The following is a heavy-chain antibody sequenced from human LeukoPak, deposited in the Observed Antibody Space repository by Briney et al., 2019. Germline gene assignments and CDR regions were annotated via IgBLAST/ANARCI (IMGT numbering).Heavy chain of an antibody. J-gene: IGHJ4*02. Sequence: GGSLRLSCAASGFTFSSYAMHWVRQAPGKGLEWVAVISYDGSNKYYADSVKGRFTISRDNSKNTLYLQMNSLRAEDTAVYYCASIPELRDPSRFDYWGQGTLATVSS. CDR1: GFTFSSYA. CDR3: ASIPELRDPSRFDY. CDR2: ISYDGSNK. V-gene: IGHV3-30-3*01. D-gene: IGHD1-7*01.